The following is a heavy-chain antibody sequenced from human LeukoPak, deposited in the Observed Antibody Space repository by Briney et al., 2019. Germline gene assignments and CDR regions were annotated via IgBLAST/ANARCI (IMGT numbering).Heavy chain of an antibody. CDR2: FDPEDGET. CDR1: GYTLTELS. D-gene: IGHD6-13*01. Sequence: ASVKVSCKVSGYTLTELSMHWVRQAPGKGLEWMGGFDPEDGETIYAQKFQGRVTMTEDTSTDTAYMELSSLRSEDTAVYYCATRLPRYCSSWHYYYYGMDVWGQGTTVTVSS. V-gene: IGHV1-24*01. J-gene: IGHJ6*02. CDR3: ATRLPRYCSSWHYYYYGMDV.